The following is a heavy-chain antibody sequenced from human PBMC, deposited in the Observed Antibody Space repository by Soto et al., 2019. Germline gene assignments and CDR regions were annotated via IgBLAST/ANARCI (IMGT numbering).Heavy chain of an antibody. D-gene: IGHD2-2*01. CDR2: IFHSGNA. Sequence: SETLSLTCSVSGGSMRNVYWSWIRQPPGQGLEWIGFIFHSGNANYNPSLKSRVTISVDTSKNQFSLSLTSLTSADTAVYFCARAHAPTLPFDYWGQGTLVTV. CDR1: GGSMRNVY. V-gene: IGHV4-59*01. CDR3: ARAHAPTLPFDY. J-gene: IGHJ4*02.